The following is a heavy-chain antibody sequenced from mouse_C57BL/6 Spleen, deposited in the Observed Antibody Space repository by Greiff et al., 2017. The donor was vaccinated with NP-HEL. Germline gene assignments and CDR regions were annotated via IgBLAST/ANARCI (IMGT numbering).Heavy chain of an antibody. CDR2: INYDGSST. D-gene: IGHD1-1*01. CDR1: GFTFSDYY. V-gene: IGHV5-16*01. J-gene: IGHJ4*01. Sequence: EVMLVESEGGLVQPGSSMKLSCTASGFTFSDYYMAWVRQVPEKGLEWVANINYDGSSTYYLDSLKSRFIISRDNAKNILYLQMSSLKSEDTATYYCARGYGSSYDAMDYWGQGTSVTVSS. CDR3: ARGYGSSYDAMDY.